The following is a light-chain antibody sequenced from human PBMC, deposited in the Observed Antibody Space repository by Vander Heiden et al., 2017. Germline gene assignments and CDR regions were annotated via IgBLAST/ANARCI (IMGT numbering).Light chain of an antibody. V-gene: IGKV3-11*01. Sequence: EIVLTQSPATLSLSPGEGATLSCRASQSVSSYLAWYQHKPGQAPRLLIYEASNRATVIPGRFSGTGSGTDFTLTISSLEPEDSAVYYCQHRSGWLPGTFGPGTKVEIK. CDR2: EAS. J-gene: IGKJ1*01. CDR1: QSVSSY. CDR3: QHRSGWLPGT.